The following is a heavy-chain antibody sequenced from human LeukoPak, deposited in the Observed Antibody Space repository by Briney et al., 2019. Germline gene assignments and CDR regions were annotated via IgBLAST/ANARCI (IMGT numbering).Heavy chain of an antibody. CDR2: IYYSGST. D-gene: IGHD2-21*01. Sequence: SSETLSLTCTVSGGSISSYYWGWIRQPPGKGLEWIGSIYYSGSTYYNPSLKSRVTISVDTSKNQFSLKLSSVTAADTAVYYCAISLRWGSPVRWGYYFDYWGQGTLVTVSS. V-gene: IGHV4-39*07. CDR1: GGSISSYY. J-gene: IGHJ4*02. CDR3: AISLRWGSPVRWGYYFDY.